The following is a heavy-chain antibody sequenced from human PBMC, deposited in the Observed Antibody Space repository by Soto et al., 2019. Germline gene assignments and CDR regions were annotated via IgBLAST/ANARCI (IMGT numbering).Heavy chain of an antibody. CDR2: IYYSGIT. Sequence: QLQLQESGPGLVKPSETLSLTCTVSVGSISSSSYYWGWIRQPPGKWLEWIGSIYYSGITYYNPSLKSRVTISVDTSKNKFSLKMSSVTAADTAVYYCARPSSSSGWEHYYYFDYWGQGTLVTVSS. J-gene: IGHJ4*02. D-gene: IGHD6-19*01. V-gene: IGHV4-39*01. CDR3: ARPSSSSGWEHYYYFDY. CDR1: VGSISSSSYY.